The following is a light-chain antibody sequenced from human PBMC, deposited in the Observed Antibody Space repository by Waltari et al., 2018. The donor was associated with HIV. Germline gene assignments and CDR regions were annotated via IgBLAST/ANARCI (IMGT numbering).Light chain of an antibody. Sequence: DIVMTQSPDSLAVSLGERATINCKSRQSVLYSSNNKNYLAWYQQKPGQPPKLLIYWASTRESGVPDRFSGSGSGTDFALTISSLQAEDVAVYYCQEFYSNHLSFGPGTKVEIK. CDR1: QSVLYSSNNKNY. V-gene: IGKV4-1*01. CDR3: QEFYSNHLS. CDR2: WAS. J-gene: IGKJ3*01.